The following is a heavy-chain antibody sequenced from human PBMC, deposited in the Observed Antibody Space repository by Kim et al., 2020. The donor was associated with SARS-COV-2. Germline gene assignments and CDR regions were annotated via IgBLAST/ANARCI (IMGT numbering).Heavy chain of an antibody. J-gene: IGHJ4*02. V-gene: IGHV3-23*01. D-gene: IGHD2-2*02. CDR3: AKSITTSCYTSIDY. Sequence: GGSLRLSCAAPGFTFSSFAMSWVRQAPGKGLEWVTAISGVGDTTYYADSVKGRFTISRDNSKSTWYLLMNSLRAEDTAVYYCAKSITTSCYTSIDYWGQG. CDR2: ISGVGDTT. CDR1: GFTFSSFA.